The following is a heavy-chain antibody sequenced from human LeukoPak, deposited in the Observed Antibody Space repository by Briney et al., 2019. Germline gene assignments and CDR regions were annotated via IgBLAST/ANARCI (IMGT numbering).Heavy chain of an antibody. CDR2: ISDSGGST. J-gene: IGHJ4*02. CDR3: AKDLESCSGGRCYTYYFDY. D-gene: IGHD2-15*01. CDR1: GFSFVTYS. V-gene: IGHV3-23*01. Sequence: PGGSLRLSCAASGFSFVTYSMNWVRQAPGKGLEWVSAISDSGGSTYYADSVKGRFTISRDNSKNTLYLQMNSLRTEDTAVYYCAKDLESCSGGRCYTYYFDYWGQGTLVTVSS.